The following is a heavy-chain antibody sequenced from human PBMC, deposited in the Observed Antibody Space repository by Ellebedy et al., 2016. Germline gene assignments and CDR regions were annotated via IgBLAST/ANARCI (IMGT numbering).Heavy chain of an antibody. CDR2: INPNSGGT. CDR3: ARGDDSSGYSDY. J-gene: IGHJ4*02. V-gene: IGHV1-2*02. Sequence: ASVKVSXKASGYTFTGYYMHWVRQAPGQGLEWMGWINPNSGGTNYAQKFQGRVTMTRDTSISTAYMELSRLRSDDTAVYYCARGDDSSGYSDYWGQGTLVTVSS. D-gene: IGHD3-22*01. CDR1: GYTFTGYY.